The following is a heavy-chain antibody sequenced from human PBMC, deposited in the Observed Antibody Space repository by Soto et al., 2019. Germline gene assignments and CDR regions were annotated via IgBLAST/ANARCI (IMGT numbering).Heavy chain of an antibody. CDR2: ISAYNGNT. J-gene: IGHJ4*02. D-gene: IGHD3-22*01. V-gene: IGHV1-18*01. CDR3: ARGNPGTYYYDSSGYYIDY. CDR1: GYTFTSYG. Sequence: ASVKVSCKASGYTFTSYGISWVRQAPGQGLEWMGWISAYNGNTNYAQKLQGRVTMTTDTSTSTAYMELSSLRSEDTAVYYCARGNPGTYYYDSSGYYIDYWGQGTLVTVSS.